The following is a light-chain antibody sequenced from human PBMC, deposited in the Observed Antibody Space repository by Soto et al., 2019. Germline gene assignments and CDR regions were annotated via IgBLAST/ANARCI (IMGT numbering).Light chain of an antibody. V-gene: IGLV2-14*03. CDR3: GSYTSDTTWV. CDR1: SSDIGRYDY. J-gene: IGLJ3*02. Sequence: QSVLTQPASVSGSPGQSITISCTGTSSDIGRYDYVSWYQQFPGKAPKLMIYRVINRPSGVSDRFSGSKSGNSASLSISGLQPEDEASYFCGSYTSDTTWVFGGGTQLTVL. CDR2: RVI.